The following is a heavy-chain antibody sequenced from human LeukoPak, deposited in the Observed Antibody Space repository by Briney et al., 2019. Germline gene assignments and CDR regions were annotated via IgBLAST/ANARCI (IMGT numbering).Heavy chain of an antibody. J-gene: IGHJ4*02. D-gene: IGHD5-18*01. CDR3: ARDLSNTDALGY. CDR2: IYYSGST. V-gene: IGHV4-30-4*01. CDR1: GGSISSGDYY. Sequence: SQTLSLTCTVSGGSISSGDYYWSWIRQPPGKGLEWIGYIYYSGSTYYNPSLKSRVTIPVDTSKNQFSLKLSSVTAADTAVYYCARDLSNTDALGYWGQGTLVTVSS.